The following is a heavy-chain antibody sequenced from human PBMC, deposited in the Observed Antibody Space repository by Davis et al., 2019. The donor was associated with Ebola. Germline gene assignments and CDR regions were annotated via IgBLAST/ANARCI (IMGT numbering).Heavy chain of an antibody. V-gene: IGHV3-30*03. CDR1: GFTFSSYG. D-gene: IGHD6-19*01. CDR3: ARDPQQWLTPLLDY. J-gene: IGHJ4*02. Sequence: GESLKISCAASGFTFSSYGMHWVRQAPGKGLEWVAVISYDGSNKYYADSVKGRFTISRDNSKNTLSLQMGSLRADDMAVYYCARDPQQWLTPLLDYWGQGILVTVSS. CDR2: ISYDGSNK.